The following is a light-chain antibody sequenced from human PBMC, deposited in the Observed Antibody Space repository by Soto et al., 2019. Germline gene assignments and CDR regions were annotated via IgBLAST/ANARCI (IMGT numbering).Light chain of an antibody. V-gene: IGKV3-11*01. CDR3: QQRTDWPYT. CDR2: DAS. J-gene: IGKJ2*01. CDR1: QSVSRY. Sequence: ENVLIQSPATLSLSPGERATLSCRASQSVSRYLVWYQQKPGQAPRLLIYDASNRATGIPARFSGSGSGTDFTLTISGLEPEDFAVYYCQQRTDWPYTFGQGTKLEIK.